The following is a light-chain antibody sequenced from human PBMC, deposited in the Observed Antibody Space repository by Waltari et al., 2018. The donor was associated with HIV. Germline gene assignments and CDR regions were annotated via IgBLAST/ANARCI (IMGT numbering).Light chain of an antibody. Sequence: DIVMTQFPASLPVSLGARATVHCKSSQNLLYASNNKNYLAWYQQKPGQPPKLLIYWASSRESGVPDRFSGSGSGTDFNLTISRLQAEDLAIYYCQQYYNSPPTFGQGTKVEI. CDR1: QNLLYASNNKNY. CDR3: QQYYNSPPT. J-gene: IGKJ1*01. CDR2: WAS. V-gene: IGKV4-1*01.